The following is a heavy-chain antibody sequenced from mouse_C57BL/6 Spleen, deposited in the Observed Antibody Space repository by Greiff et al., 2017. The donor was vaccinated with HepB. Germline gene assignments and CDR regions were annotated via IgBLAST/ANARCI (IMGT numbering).Heavy chain of an antibody. CDR3: AREGTAHYMDY. V-gene: IGHV1-82*01. D-gene: IGHD3-2*02. CDR2: IYPGDGDT. Sequence: VQLQQSGPELVKPGASVKISCKASGYAFSSSWMNWVKQRPGKGLEWIGRIYPGDGDTNYNGKFKGKATLTADKTSSTAYMQLSSLTSEDSAVYFCAREGTAHYMDYWGQGTSVTFSS. J-gene: IGHJ4*01. CDR1: GYAFSSSW.